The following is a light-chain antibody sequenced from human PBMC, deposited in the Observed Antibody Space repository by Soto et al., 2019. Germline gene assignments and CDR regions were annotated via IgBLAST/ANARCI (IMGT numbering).Light chain of an antibody. CDR1: QSVLYSSNNKNY. CDR3: QQCYSTPLT. Sequence: DIVLTQSPDSLAVSLGERATINCKSSQSVLYSSNNKNYLAWYQQNPGQPPKLLIYWASTRESGVPDRFSGSGSGTDFTLTISSLQAEDVAVYYCQQCYSTPLTFGRGTKVQIK. J-gene: IGKJ4*01. V-gene: IGKV4-1*01. CDR2: WAS.